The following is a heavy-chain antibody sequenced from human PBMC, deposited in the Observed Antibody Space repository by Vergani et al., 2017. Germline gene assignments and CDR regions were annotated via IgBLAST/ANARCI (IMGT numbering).Heavy chain of an antibody. CDR3: ARVGYCSSTSCYTWFDP. D-gene: IGHD2-2*02. CDR1: GFTFSTYA. CDR2: ISGSGGGT. J-gene: IGHJ5*02. Sequence: EVQLLESGGGLVQPGGSLRLSCAASGFTFSTYALTWVRQAPGKGLEWVSFISGSGGGTYYADSVKGRFTIARDNSKNTLYLQMNSLRADDTAVYYCARVGYCSSTSCYTWFDPWGQGTLVTVSS. V-gene: IGHV3-23*01.